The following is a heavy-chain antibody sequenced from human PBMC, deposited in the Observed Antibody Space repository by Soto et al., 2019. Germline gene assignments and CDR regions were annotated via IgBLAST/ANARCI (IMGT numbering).Heavy chain of an antibody. CDR1: GYTFTSYY. CDR2: INPSGGST. J-gene: IGHJ3*02. Sequence: ASVKVSCKASGYTFTSYYMHWVRQAPGQGLEWMGIINPSGGSTYYADSVKGRFTISRDNSKNTLYLQMSSLRAEDTAVYYCVKEREELRYFDWLSLMGAFDIWGQGTMVTVSS. D-gene: IGHD3-9*01. V-gene: IGHV1-46*04. CDR3: VKEREELRYFDWLSLMGAFDI.